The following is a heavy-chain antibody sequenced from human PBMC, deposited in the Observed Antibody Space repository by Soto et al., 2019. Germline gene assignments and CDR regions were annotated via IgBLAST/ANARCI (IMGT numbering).Heavy chain of an antibody. CDR2: ISAYNGNT. CDR3: ARLVSSSWPYYYYYGMDV. D-gene: IGHD6-13*01. J-gene: IGHJ6*02. Sequence: ASVKVSCKASGYTFTSYGISWVRQAPGQGLEWMGWISAYNGNTNYAQKRQGRVTMTTDTSTSTAYMELRSLRSDDTAVYYCARLVSSSWPYYYYYGMDVWGQGTTVTVSS. CDR1: GYTFTSYG. V-gene: IGHV1-18*01.